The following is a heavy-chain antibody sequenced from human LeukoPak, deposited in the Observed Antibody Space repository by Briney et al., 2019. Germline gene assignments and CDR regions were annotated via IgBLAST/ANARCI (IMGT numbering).Heavy chain of an antibody. J-gene: IGHJ6*03. Sequence: SETLSLTCAVYGGSFSGYYWSWIRQPPGKGLEWIGEINHSGSTNYNPSLKSQVTISVDTSKNQFSLKLSSVTAADTAVYYCARRAKDYMDVWGKGTTVTISS. CDR3: ARRAKDYMDV. CDR2: INHSGST. CDR1: GGSFSGYY. V-gene: IGHV4-34*01.